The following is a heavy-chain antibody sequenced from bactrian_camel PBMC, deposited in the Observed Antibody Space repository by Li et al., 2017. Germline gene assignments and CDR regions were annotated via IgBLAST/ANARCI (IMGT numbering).Heavy chain of an antibody. CDR2: ISPGGTKT. Sequence: HVQLVESGGGSVQAGGSLRLACTVFGYTPSNHLMAWFRRAPGKERERVATISPGGTKTYYADSVKGRFTISRDNAKSTLDLQMNSLKPEDTAMYYCAADPGYLSLYARKARDWGEGTQVT. D-gene: IGHD1*01. J-gene: IGHJ4*01. V-gene: IGHV3S1*01. CDR1: GYTPSNHL. CDR3: AADPGYLSLYARKARD.